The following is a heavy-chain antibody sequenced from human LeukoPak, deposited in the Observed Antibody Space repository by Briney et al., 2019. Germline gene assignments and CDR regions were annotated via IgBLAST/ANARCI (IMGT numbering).Heavy chain of an antibody. CDR3: ARTPERWLQLLIDY. V-gene: IGHV4-38-2*01. Sequence: SETLSLTCAVSGYSISSGYYWGWIRQPPGKGLEWTGSIYHSGSTYYNPSLKSRATISVDTSKNQFSLKLSSVTAAATAVYYCARTPERWLQLLIDYWGQGTLVTVSS. CDR2: IYHSGST. J-gene: IGHJ4*02. CDR1: GYSISSGYY. D-gene: IGHD5-24*01.